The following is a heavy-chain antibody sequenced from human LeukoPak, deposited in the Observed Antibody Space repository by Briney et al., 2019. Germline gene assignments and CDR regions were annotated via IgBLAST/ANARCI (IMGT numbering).Heavy chain of an antibody. CDR2: IIPIFGTA. CDR1: GGTFSSYA. CDR3: ACRTGDEDYYYMDV. J-gene: IGHJ6*03. D-gene: IGHD7-27*01. Sequence: ASVKVSFQASGGTFSSYAISWVRQAPGQGLEWMGGIIPIFGTANYAQKFQGRVTITADKSTSTAYMELSSLRSEDTAVYYCACRTGDEDYYYMDVWGKGTTVTVSS. V-gene: IGHV1-69*06.